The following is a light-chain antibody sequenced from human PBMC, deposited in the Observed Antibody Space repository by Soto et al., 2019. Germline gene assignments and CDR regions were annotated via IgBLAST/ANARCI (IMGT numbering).Light chain of an antibody. Sequence: QAVVTQEPSFSVSPGGTVTLTCGLSSGSVSRSYYPRWYQQTPGQAPRTLIYTTNTRSSGVPDRFSGSILGNKAALTITGAQADDESYYYCVLYMGSGIGVFGGGTKLTVL. CDR2: TTN. CDR3: VLYMGSGIGV. V-gene: IGLV8-61*01. CDR1: SGSVSRSYY. J-gene: IGLJ2*01.